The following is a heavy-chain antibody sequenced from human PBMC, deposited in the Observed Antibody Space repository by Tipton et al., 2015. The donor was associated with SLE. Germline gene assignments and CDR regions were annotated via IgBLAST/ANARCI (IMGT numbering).Heavy chain of an antibody. V-gene: IGHV1-18*01. D-gene: IGHD6-19*01. CDR3: ARDREGAYSSGWYSYAAFDR. CDR1: GYTFTYYG. J-gene: IGHJ3*02. Sequence: QVQLVQSGAEVKKPGASVKVSCKASGYTFTYYGISWVRQAPGQGLEWMGWISVYNGNTNYVQKLQGRVTMTTDTSTSTAYMELRSLRSDDTAVYYCARDREGAYSSGWYSYAAFDRWGKGTMVTVSS. CDR2: ISVYNGNT.